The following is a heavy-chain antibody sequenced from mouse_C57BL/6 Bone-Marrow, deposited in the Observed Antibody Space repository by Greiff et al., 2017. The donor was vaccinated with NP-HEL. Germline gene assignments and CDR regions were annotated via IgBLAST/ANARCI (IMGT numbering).Heavy chain of an antibody. D-gene: IGHD1-1*01. V-gene: IGHV1-52*01. CDR2: IDPSDSET. CDR3: ARFIYYGSSYFDY. CDR1: GYTFTSYW. Sequence: QVQLQQPGAELVRPGSSVKLSCKASGYTFTSYWMHWVKQRPIQGLEWIGNIDPSDSETHYNQKFKDKATLTVDKSSSTAYMQLSSLTSEDSAVYYCARFIYYGSSYFDYWGQGTTLTVSS. J-gene: IGHJ2*01.